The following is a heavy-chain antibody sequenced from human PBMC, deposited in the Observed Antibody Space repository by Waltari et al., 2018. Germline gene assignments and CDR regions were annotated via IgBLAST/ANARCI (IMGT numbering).Heavy chain of an antibody. CDR3: ARRVVTTGGVDY. CDR1: GGSISSTTYY. D-gene: IGHD2-21*02. CDR2: IHYSGNT. V-gene: IGHV4-39*07. J-gene: IGHJ4*02. Sequence: QLQLQESGPRLVRPSETLSLTCTVSGGSISSTTYYWAWYRQTPGKGLEWIGYIHYSGNTYYNPSLRSRVTISVDTSKNQFSLNLRSVTAADTAVYYCARRVVTTGGVDYWGQGTLVTVSS.